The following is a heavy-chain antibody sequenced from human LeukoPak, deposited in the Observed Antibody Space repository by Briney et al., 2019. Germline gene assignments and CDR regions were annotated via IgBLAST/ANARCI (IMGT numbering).Heavy chain of an antibody. J-gene: IGHJ4*02. V-gene: IGHV1-3*01. Sequence: GASVKVSCKASGYTFTSYAMHWVRQAPGQRLEWMGWINAGNGNTKYSQKLQGRVTITRDTSASTAYMELSSLRSENTAVYYCASGGGSYYAGFFDYWGQGTLVTVSS. D-gene: IGHD1-26*01. CDR3: ASGGGSYYAGFFDY. CDR1: GYTFTSYA. CDR2: INAGNGNT.